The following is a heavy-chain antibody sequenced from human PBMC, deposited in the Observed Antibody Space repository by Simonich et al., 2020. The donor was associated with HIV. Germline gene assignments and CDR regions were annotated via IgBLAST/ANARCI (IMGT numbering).Heavy chain of an antibody. J-gene: IGHJ3*01. CDR3: AREGAMLDDAFDV. D-gene: IGHD3-10*02. CDR2: VNPKSGGA. CDR1: GYTFTDNP. V-gene: IGHV1-2*02. Sequence: QVQLVQSGAEVKNPGASVKVSCKASGYTFTDNPMHWVRQAPGQGREWMGWVNPKSGGADYAQNFKGRVTMTRDTSMSTAYMELSSLTSDDTAVEFCAREGAMLDDAFDVWGQGTMLTVSS.